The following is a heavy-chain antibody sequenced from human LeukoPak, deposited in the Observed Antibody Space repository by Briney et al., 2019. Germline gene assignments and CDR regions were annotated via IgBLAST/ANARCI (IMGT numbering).Heavy chain of an antibody. CDR3: ARDVFGSNCFDY. J-gene: IGHJ4*02. CDR1: GFTFSSYW. CDR2: IKQDGREK. D-gene: IGHD3-3*01. V-gene: IGHV3-7*01. Sequence: GGSLRLFCAASGFTFSSYWMSWVRQAPGKGLEGVANIKQDGREKYYVDSVKGRLTISRDNAKNSLYLQMNSLRSEDTAVYYCARDVFGSNCFDYWGQGTLVTVSS.